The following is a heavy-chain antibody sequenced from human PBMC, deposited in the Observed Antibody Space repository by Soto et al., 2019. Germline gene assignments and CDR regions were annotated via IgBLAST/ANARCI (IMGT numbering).Heavy chain of an antibody. V-gene: IGHV1-18*01. CDR3: ARCPLPIYGDYGLSFDY. D-gene: IGHD4-17*01. CDR2: IGAYNGYT. J-gene: IGHJ4*02. CDR1: GYTFPNYG. Sequence: QVQLVKSGAEVLKPGASVKVSCEASGYTFPNYGITWVRQAPGEGLERLVWIGAYNGYTNSAQNFQGRVTITPETSTSTDYIELWNLRSADTAVYFCARCPLPIYGDYGLSFDYWRQGTLVTVPS.